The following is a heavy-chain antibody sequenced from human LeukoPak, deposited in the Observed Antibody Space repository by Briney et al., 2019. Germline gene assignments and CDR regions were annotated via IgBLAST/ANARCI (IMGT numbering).Heavy chain of an antibody. V-gene: IGHV1-18*01. CDR1: GYTFTSYG. J-gene: IGHJ4*02. CDR3: ARDSSGSYYRSFGY. Sequence: ASVKVSCKASGYTFTSYGISWVRQAPGQGLEWMGWISAYNGNTNYAQKLQGRVTMTTDTSTSTAYMELRSLRSDDTAVYYCARDSSGSYYRSFGYWGQGTLVTVSS. CDR2: ISAYNGNT. D-gene: IGHD1-26*01.